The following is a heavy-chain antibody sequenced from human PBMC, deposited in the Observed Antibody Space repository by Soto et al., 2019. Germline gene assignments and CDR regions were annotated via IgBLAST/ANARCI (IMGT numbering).Heavy chain of an antibody. V-gene: IGHV3-9*01. CDR2: ISWNSGSI. CDR3: AKDGRFGYNYYYYYMDV. Sequence: GGSLRLSCAASGFTFDDYAMHWVRQAPGKGLEWVSGISWNSGSIGYADSVKGRFTISRDNAKNSLYLQMNSLRAEDTALYYCAKDGRFGYNYYYYYMDVWGKGTTVTVSS. CDR1: GFTFDDYA. D-gene: IGHD3-10*01. J-gene: IGHJ6*03.